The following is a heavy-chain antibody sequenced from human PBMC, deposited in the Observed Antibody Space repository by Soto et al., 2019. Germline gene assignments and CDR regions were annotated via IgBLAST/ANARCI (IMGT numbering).Heavy chain of an antibody. CDR1: GYTFTSYY. Sequence: ASVKVSCKASGYTFTSYYMHWVRQAPGQGLEWMGIINPSGGSTSYAQKFQGRVTMTRDTSTSTAYMELSSLRSEDTAVYYCARGGGGGYYDFWSGYYYYYYGMDVWGQGTTVTVSS. J-gene: IGHJ6*02. V-gene: IGHV1-46*01. CDR2: INPSGGST. D-gene: IGHD3-3*01. CDR3: ARGGGGGYYDFWSGYYYYYYGMDV.